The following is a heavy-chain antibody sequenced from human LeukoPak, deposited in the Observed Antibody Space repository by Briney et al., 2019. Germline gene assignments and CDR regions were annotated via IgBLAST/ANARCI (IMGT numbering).Heavy chain of an antibody. Sequence: PGGSLRLSCAASGFTFSTYAMNWVRQAPGRGLEWVSSITGSGDNTHYADSVKGRFTISRDNSKNTLFLQMNSLRDEDTALYYCAKGPEIYYGSGSFDYWGQGALVTVSS. CDR3: AKGPEIYYGSGSFDY. V-gene: IGHV3-23*01. D-gene: IGHD3-10*01. J-gene: IGHJ4*02. CDR2: ITGSGDNT. CDR1: GFTFSTYA.